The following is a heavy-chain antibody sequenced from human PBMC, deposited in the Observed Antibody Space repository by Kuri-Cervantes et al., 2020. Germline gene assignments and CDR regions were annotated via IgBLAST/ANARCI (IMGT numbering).Heavy chain of an antibody. CDR3: ARGGRYCSGGSCYETDAFDI. V-gene: IGHV1-3*01. J-gene: IGHJ3*02. D-gene: IGHD2-15*01. Sequence: ASVKVSCKASGYTFTSYAMHWVRQAPGQRLEWMGWINAGNGNTKYSQKFQGRVTITRDTSASTAYMEPSSLRSEDTAVYYCARGGRYCSGGSCYETDAFDIWGQGTMVTVSS. CDR1: GYTFTSYA. CDR2: INAGNGNT.